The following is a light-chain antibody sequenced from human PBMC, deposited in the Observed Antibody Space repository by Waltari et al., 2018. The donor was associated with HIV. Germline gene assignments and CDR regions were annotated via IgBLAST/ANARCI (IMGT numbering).Light chain of an antibody. V-gene: IGKV1-5*03. Sequence: DIQMTQSPSTLSASVGDRVIITCRASQSIGSWLACYQQAPAKAPKLLIYQASTLQSGVPSRFSGSGSGTEFTLTINSLQPDDFATYYCQQYDSYSWTFGQGTKVDIK. CDR1: QSIGSW. CDR2: QAS. CDR3: QQYDSYSWT. J-gene: IGKJ1*01.